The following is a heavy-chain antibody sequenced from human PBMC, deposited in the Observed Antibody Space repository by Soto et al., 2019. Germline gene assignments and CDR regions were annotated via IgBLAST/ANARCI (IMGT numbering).Heavy chain of an antibody. V-gene: IGHV4-30-4*01. J-gene: IGHJ4*02. Sequence: QVQLQESGPGLVKPSQTLSLTCTVSGGSISSGDYYWCWIRQPPGKGLEWIGYIYYSGSTYYNPSLKSRVTMAVDTSKNQFSLKLSSVTAADSAVYYCPREGGYSGGGAFDYGGQGTMVTVSS. D-gene: IGHD5-18*01. CDR1: GGSISSGDYY. CDR2: IYYSGST. CDR3: PREGGYSGGGAFDY.